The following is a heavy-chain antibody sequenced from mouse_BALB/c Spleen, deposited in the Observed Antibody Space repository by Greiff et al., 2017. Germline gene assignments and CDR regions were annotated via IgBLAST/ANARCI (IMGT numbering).Heavy chain of an antibody. J-gene: IGHJ2*01. CDR1: GFNIKDTY. CDR3: ARVYYYGSSYFDY. Sequence: VQLQQSGAELVKPGASVKLSCTASGFNIKDTYMHWVQQRPEQGLEWIGRIDPANGNTKYDPKFQGKATITADTSSNTAYLQLSSLTSEDTAVYYCARVYYYGSSYFDYWGQGTTLTVSS. V-gene: IGHV14-3*02. D-gene: IGHD1-1*01. CDR2: IDPANGNT.